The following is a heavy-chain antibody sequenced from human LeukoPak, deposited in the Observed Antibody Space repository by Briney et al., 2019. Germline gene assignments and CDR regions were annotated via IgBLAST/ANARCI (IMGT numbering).Heavy chain of an antibody. Sequence: ASVKVSCKASGYTFTGYYMHWVRQAPGQGLEWMGWISAYNGNTNYAQKLQGRVTMTTDTSTSTAYMELRSLRSDDTAVYYCARDPPVYGMDVWGQGTTVTVSS. CDR1: GYTFTGYY. J-gene: IGHJ6*02. V-gene: IGHV1-18*04. CDR3: ARDPPVYGMDV. CDR2: ISAYNGNT.